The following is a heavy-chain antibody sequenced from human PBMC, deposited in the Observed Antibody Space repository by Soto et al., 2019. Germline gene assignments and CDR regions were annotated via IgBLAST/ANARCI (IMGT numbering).Heavy chain of an antibody. CDR1: GFTFSSYG. CDR2: ISYDGSNK. J-gene: IGHJ4*02. V-gene: IGHV3-30*18. D-gene: IGHD3-22*01. Sequence: GSLRLSCAASGFTFSSYGMHWVRQAPGKGLEWVAVISYDGSNKYYADSVKGRFTISRDNSKNTLYLQMNSLRAEDTAVYYCAKGYDSSGYYHFDYWGQGT. CDR3: AKGYDSSGYYHFDY.